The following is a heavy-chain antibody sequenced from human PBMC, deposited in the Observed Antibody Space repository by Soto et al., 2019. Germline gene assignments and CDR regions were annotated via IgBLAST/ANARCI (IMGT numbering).Heavy chain of an antibody. Sequence: SETLSLTCTVSGGSISSGGYYWSWIRQHPGKGLEWIGYIYYSGSTYYNPSLKSRVTISVDTSKNQFSLKLSSVTAADTAVYYCARDSQSGSYNYYYYGMDVWGQGTTVTVSS. J-gene: IGHJ6*02. CDR2: IYYSGST. CDR3: ARDSQSGSYNYYYYGMDV. CDR1: GGSISSGGYY. V-gene: IGHV4-31*03. D-gene: IGHD1-26*01.